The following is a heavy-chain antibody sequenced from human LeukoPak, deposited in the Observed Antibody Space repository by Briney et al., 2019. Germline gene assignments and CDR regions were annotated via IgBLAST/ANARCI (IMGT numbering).Heavy chain of an antibody. CDR1: GGTISRYY. CDR3: ARHHYYYDSSGYYPHDGFDI. D-gene: IGHD3-22*01. CDR2: VYYSGGT. V-gene: IGHV4-59*08. J-gene: IGHJ3*02. Sequence: NTSETLSLTCTVSGGTISRYYWSWIRQPPGKGLEWIGYVYYSGGTKYNPSLNSRVTILVDTSKNQLSLKLSSVTAADTAVYYCARHHYYYDSSGYYPHDGFDIWGQGTMVTVSS.